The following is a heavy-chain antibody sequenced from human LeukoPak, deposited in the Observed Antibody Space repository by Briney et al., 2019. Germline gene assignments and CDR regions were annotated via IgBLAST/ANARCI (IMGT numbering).Heavy chain of an antibody. J-gene: IGHJ4*02. D-gene: IGHD4-23*01. V-gene: IGHV5-51*01. CDR2: IYPGDSDT. Sequence: GESLKISCKGSGYSFTSYWIVWVRQMPGKGLEWMGIIYPGDSDTRYSPSFQGQVTISADKSISTAYLQWSSLKASDTAMYYCARRPVGGNSDYCFDYWGQGTLVTVSS. CDR1: GYSFTSYW. CDR3: ARRPVGGNSDYCFDY.